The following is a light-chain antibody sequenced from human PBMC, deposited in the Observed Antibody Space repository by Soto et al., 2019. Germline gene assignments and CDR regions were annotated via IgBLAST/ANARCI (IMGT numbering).Light chain of an antibody. CDR2: NAS. Sequence: QSPATLSLSPGERAILSCRASQSVSTFLAWFQQKPGQPPRLLIYNASNRTTGIPARFSGSGSGTDFTLTISSLEPEDFAVYYCQQRGDWPPITFGQGTRLEIK. J-gene: IGKJ5*01. CDR1: QSVSTF. V-gene: IGKV3-11*01. CDR3: QQRGDWPPIT.